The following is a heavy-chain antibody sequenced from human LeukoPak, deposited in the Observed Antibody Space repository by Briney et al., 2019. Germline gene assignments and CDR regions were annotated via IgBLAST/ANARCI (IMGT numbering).Heavy chain of an antibody. Sequence: GGSLRLSCAASGFTFSSYEMNWVRQAPGRGLECVSYISTTGRTTYYADSVQGRFTMSRDNAKNSVFLQVNSLRADDTAVYYCAGKPRDGYNDGRFDFWGQGTLVTVSS. J-gene: IGHJ4*02. D-gene: IGHD5-24*01. CDR2: ISTTGRTT. V-gene: IGHV3-48*03. CDR1: GFTFSSYE. CDR3: AGKPRDGYNDGRFDF.